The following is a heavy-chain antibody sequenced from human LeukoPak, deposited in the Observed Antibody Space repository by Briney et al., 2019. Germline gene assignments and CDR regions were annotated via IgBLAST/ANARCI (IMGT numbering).Heavy chain of an antibody. V-gene: IGHV3-23*01. Sequence: GGSLRLSCAASGFTFSSYGMSWVRQAPGKGLEWVSAISGSGGSTYYADSVKGRFTISRDNSKNTLYLQMNSLRAEDTAVYYCARTSYSSGWSPFDYWGQGTLVTVSS. J-gene: IGHJ4*02. CDR2: ISGSGGST. CDR1: GFTFSSYG. CDR3: ARTSYSSGWSPFDY. D-gene: IGHD6-19*01.